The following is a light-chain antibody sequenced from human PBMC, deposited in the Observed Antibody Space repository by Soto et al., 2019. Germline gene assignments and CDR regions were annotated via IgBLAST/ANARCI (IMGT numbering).Light chain of an antibody. CDR2: ASS. J-gene: IGKJ5*01. CDR1: QSRGSNF. Sequence: IGLTHSRGTLCLSPGERATLSCKTSQSRGSNFLAWYQHKPGQAPRLLIYASSNRATGIPDRFSGSASGTDLTRSINRLEPEDFAVYYCQLYGISPHFGQGTRLEIK. V-gene: IGKV3-20*01. CDR3: QLYGISPH.